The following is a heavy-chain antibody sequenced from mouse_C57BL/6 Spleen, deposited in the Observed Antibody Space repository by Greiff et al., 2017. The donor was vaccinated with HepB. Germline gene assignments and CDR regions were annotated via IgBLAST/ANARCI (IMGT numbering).Heavy chain of an antibody. V-gene: IGHV5-4*01. CDR2: ISDGGSYT. D-gene: IGHD1-1*01. J-gene: IGHJ1*03. Sequence: EVKLQESGGGLVKPGGSLKLSCAASGFTFSSYAMSWVRQTPEKRLEWVATISDGGSYTYYPDNVKGRFTISRDNAKNNLYLQMSHLKSEDTAMYYCARDYYGSRYWYFDVWGTGTTVTVSS. CDR3: ARDYYGSRYWYFDV. CDR1: GFTFSSYA.